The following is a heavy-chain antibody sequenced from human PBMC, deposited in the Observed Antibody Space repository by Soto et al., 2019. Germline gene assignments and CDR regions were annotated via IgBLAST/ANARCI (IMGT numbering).Heavy chain of an antibody. CDR2: NYHSGNT. CDR1: GDSISSGSYY. Sequence: QLQLQESGPGLVKPSETLSLTCTVSGDSISSGSYYCSWIRQPPGKGLEFIRSNYHSGNTFYNPSLKSRVTISVDTSRNQFALKLSSLTAADTAVYYCARHDPWGPLDYWGQGTLVTVSS. D-gene: IGHD3-16*01. V-gene: IGHV4-39*01. CDR3: ARHDPWGPLDY. J-gene: IGHJ4*02.